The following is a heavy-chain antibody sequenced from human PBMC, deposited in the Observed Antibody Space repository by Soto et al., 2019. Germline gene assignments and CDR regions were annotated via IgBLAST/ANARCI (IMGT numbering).Heavy chain of an antibody. CDR2: VNSDGSTT. V-gene: IGHV3-74*01. CDR1: GFTFSSFC. CDR3: AGGAGSNKPFDY. J-gene: IGHJ4*02. D-gene: IGHD2-2*01. Sequence: EVQMVESGGGLVQPGGSLRLSCAAYGFTFSSFCLHWVRQVSGKGLVWVSRVNSDGSTTAYADSVKGRFTVSRDNAKNTLYLQMDNLRAEDTAVYYCAGGAGSNKPFDYWGQGTLVIVSS.